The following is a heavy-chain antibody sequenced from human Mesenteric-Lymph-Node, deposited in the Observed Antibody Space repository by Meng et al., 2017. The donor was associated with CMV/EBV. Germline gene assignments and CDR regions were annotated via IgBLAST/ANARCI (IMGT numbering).Heavy chain of an antibody. D-gene: IGHD2-2*01. J-gene: IGHJ4*02. Sequence: SWAASGFTFGSYAMSWVRQAPGKGLEWVSTISGSDGRTYYGDSVKGRFTISRDNSKNTLYLQMSSLRAEDTAIYHCAKVGYCSITSCSPDYWGQGTLVTVSS. CDR1: GFTFGSYA. CDR3: AKVGYCSITSCSPDY. CDR2: ISGSDGRT. V-gene: IGHV3-23*01.